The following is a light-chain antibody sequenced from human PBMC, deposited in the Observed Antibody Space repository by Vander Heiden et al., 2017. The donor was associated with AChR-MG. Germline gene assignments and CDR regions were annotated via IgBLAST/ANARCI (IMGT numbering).Light chain of an antibody. J-gene: IGKJ2*01. CDR3: HHRVT. CDR2: GAS. Sequence: EIVVTQFPATLPVSPGERVTLSCRASLIITTSLPCSQKRPGQAPRLLIHGASTRAAGIPARFSGSGSGTDFTLTIDSLQPEDFAVYYCHHRVTFGPGTKLEMK. CDR1: LIITTS. V-gene: IGKV3D-15*01.